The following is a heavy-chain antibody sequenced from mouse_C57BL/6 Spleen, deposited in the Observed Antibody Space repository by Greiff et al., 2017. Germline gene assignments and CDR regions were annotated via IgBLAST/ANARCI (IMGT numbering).Heavy chain of an antibody. V-gene: IGHV3-6*01. CDR2: ISYDGSN. CDR1: GYSITSGYY. Sequence: VQLKESGPGLVKPSQSLSLTCSVTGYSITSGYYWNWIRQFPGNKLEWMGYISYDGSNNYNPSLKNRISITRDTSKNQFFLKLNSVTTEDTATYYCVFYDYDVDYWGQGTSVTVSS. CDR3: VFYDYDVDY. J-gene: IGHJ4*01. D-gene: IGHD2-4*01.